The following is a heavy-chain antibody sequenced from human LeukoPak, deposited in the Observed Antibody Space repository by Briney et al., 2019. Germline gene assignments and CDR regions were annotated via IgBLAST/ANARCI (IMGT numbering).Heavy chain of an antibody. V-gene: IGHV4-34*01. CDR2: INHREST. CDR3: ARESYCSNGVCSPGNFDF. J-gene: IGHJ4*02. D-gene: IGHD2-8*01. Sequence: SETLSLTCGVNGGSFSGYYWSWIRQSPGKGLEWIGEINHRESTSYNPSLQSRVIISVDTSKNHFSLKLTSLTAADTAVYYCARESYCSNGVCSPGNFDFWGQGTLVTVSS. CDR1: GGSFSGYY.